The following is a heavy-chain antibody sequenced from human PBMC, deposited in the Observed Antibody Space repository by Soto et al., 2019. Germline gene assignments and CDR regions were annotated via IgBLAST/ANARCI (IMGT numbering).Heavy chain of an antibody. V-gene: IGHV1-46*01. J-gene: IGHJ4*02. Sequence: QVQLMQSGAEVKKPGASVKVSGKASGDTFSDYYIHWVRQAPGQGFDWMGTVNPSGGHTTYSQHFLGRVTMTRDTSTSTLHMELTSLTSEDTAVYYCARGGHVVVVTAALDYWGQGTLVTVSS. CDR2: VNPSGGHT. CDR1: GDTFSDYY. CDR3: ARGGHVVVVTAALDY. D-gene: IGHD2-21*02.